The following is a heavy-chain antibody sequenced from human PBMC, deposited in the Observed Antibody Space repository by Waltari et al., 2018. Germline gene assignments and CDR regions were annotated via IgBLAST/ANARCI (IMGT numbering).Heavy chain of an antibody. CDR1: VFPFAYYG. Sequence: QVHLMESGGGVVQPGRSLRLSCAASVFPFAYYGMHLVRQAPGKGLEWVAVISYGGSSKNDADSVAGRFTISRDNSNNTLYLQMNSLRAEDTAVYYCARSPLGSGTYVYIYGMDVWGQGTTVTVSS. D-gene: IGHD3-10*01. CDR2: ISYGGSSK. J-gene: IGHJ6*02. V-gene: IGHV3-33*01. CDR3: ARSPLGSGTYVYIYGMDV.